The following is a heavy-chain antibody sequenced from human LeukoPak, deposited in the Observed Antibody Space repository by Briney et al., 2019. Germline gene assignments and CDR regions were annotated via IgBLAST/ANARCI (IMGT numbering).Heavy chain of an antibody. V-gene: IGHV4-30-4*08. Sequence: PSQTLSLTCTVSGGSISSGDYYWSWIRQPPGKGLEWIGYIYYSGSTYYNPSLKSRFTISVDTSKNQFSLKLSSVTAADTALYYCPRARLLEWLFYFGGQGTLATVPS. CDR2: IYYSGST. CDR3: PRARLLEWLFYF. J-gene: IGHJ4*02. D-gene: IGHD3-3*01. CDR1: GGSISSGDYY.